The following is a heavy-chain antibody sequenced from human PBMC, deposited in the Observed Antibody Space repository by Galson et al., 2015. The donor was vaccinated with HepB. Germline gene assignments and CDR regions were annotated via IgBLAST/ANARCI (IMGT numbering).Heavy chain of an antibody. Sequence: SLRLSCAASGVTFSSYPMHWVRQAPGEGLERVAVLSYDGSIEYYADSVKGRFTISRDNPKHTVYQLLNSLRPEETAVYYCARGSAAGTWGYGMGVWGQGTTVSVSS. V-gene: IGHV3-30*04. CDR3: ARGSAAGTWGYGMGV. D-gene: IGHD6-13*01. J-gene: IGHJ6*02. CDR2: LSYDGSIE. CDR1: GVTFSSYP.